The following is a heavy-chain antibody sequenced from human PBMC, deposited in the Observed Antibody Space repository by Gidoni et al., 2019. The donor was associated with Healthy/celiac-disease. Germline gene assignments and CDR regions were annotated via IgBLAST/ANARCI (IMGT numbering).Heavy chain of an antibody. J-gene: IGHJ3*02. V-gene: IGHV1-2*06. Sequence: GQGLEWMGRINPNSGGTNYAQKFQGRVTMTRDTSISTAYMELSRLRSDDTAVYYCALITMVRGVILWGSGDAFDIWGQGTMVTVSS. CDR2: INPNSGGT. CDR3: ALITMVRGVILWGSGDAFDI. D-gene: IGHD3-10*01.